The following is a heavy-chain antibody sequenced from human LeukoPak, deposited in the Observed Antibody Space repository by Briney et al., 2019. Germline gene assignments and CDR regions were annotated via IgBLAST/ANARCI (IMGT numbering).Heavy chain of an antibody. D-gene: IGHD3-10*01. J-gene: IGHJ6*03. CDR2: ISYDGSDK. CDR3: AGRIWFGGSINYYYYYMDV. CDR1: GFTFSSYT. V-gene: IGHV3-30*04. Sequence: GGSLRLSCAASGFTFSSYTMHWVRQAPGKGLEWVALISYDGSDKYYADSVKGRFTISRDNSKNTLYLQVNSLRPEDTAVYYCAGRIWFGGSINYYYYYMDVWGKGTTVTVSS.